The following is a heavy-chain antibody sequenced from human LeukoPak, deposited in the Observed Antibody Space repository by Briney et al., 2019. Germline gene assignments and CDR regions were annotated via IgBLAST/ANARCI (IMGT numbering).Heavy chain of an antibody. Sequence: PSETLSLTCTVSGGSISSGGYYWSWIRQYPGKGLEWIGYIYYSGSTYYNPSLKSRVTISVDTSKNQFSLKLSSVTAADTAVYYCARDRKQWLVSPDYWGQGTLVTVSS. J-gene: IGHJ4*02. D-gene: IGHD6-19*01. CDR3: ARDRKQWLVSPDY. V-gene: IGHV4-31*03. CDR2: IYYSGST. CDR1: GGSISSGGYY.